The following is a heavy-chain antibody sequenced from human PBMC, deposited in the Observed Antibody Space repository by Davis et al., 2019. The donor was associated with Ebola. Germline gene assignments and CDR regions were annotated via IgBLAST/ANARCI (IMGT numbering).Heavy chain of an antibody. CDR1: GFTSSPYA. Sequence: PGGSLRLSCAASGFTSSPYAMHWVRQAPGKGLEWVAATSYDGSDNYNADSVKGRFTISRDNAKNSLYLQMNSLRAEDTALYYCAKDRSSSWSYNWFDPWGQGTLVTVSS. V-gene: IGHV3-30*18. J-gene: IGHJ5*02. CDR2: TSYDGSDN. D-gene: IGHD6-13*01. CDR3: AKDRSSSWSYNWFDP.